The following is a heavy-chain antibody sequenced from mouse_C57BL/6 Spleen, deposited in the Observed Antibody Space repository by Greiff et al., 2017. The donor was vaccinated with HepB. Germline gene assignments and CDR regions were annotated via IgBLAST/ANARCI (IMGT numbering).Heavy chain of an antibody. CDR2: INYDGSST. CDR1: GFTFSDYY. Sequence: EVQVVESEGGLVQPGSSMKLSCTASGFTFSDYYMAWVRQVPEKGLEWVANINYDGSSTYYLDSLKSRFIISRDNAKNILYLQMSSLKSEDTATYYCARERTDAMDYWGQGTSVTVSS. J-gene: IGHJ4*01. CDR3: ARERTDAMDY. D-gene: IGHD4-1*01. V-gene: IGHV5-16*01.